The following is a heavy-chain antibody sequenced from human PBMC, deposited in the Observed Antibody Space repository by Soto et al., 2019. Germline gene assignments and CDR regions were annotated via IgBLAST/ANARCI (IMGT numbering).Heavy chain of an antibody. CDR1: GGSISSGGYY. J-gene: IGHJ3*02. CDR2: IYYSGST. CDR3: AHYYDSSGYYDAFDI. Sequence: SETLSLTCTVSGGSISSGGYYWSWIRQHPGKGLEWIGYIYYSGSTYYNPSLKSRVTISVDTSKNQFSLKLSSVTAADTAAYYCAHYYDSSGYYDAFDIWGQGTMVTVSS. D-gene: IGHD3-22*01. V-gene: IGHV4-31*03.